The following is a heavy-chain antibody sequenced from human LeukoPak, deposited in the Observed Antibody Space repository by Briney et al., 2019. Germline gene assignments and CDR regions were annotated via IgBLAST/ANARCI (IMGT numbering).Heavy chain of an antibody. Sequence: GGSLRLSCAASGFTFSSYSMNWVRQAPGKGLEWVSSISSSSSYIYYADSVKGRFTISRDNAKNSLYLQMNSLRTEDTALYYCAKGIAARPYYFDYWGQGTLVTVSS. CDR2: ISSSSSYI. CDR1: GFTFSSYS. CDR3: AKGIAARPYYFDY. D-gene: IGHD6-6*01. J-gene: IGHJ4*02. V-gene: IGHV3-21*04.